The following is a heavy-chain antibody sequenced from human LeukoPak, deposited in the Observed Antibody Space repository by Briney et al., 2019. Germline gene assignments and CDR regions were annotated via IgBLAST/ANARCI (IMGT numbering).Heavy chain of an antibody. D-gene: IGHD1-26*01. CDR2: IYHSGST. Sequence: SETLSLTCAVYGGSFSGYYWSWIRQPPGKGLEWIGYIYHSGSTYYNPSLKSRITISVDRSKNQFSLKLSSVTAADTAVYYCARGPEAVGAVDYWGQGTLVTVSS. V-gene: IGHV4-34*01. J-gene: IGHJ4*02. CDR1: GGSFSGYY. CDR3: ARGPEAVGAVDY.